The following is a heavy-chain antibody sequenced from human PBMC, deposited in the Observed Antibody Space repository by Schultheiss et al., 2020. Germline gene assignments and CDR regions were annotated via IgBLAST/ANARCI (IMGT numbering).Heavy chain of an antibody. V-gene: IGHV4-34*01. CDR1: GGSISSYY. D-gene: IGHD3-10*01. J-gene: IGHJ4*02. CDR3: ASGVGSYYFGY. Sequence: TLSLTCTVSGGSISSYYWSWIRQPPGKGLEWIWEINHSGSTNYNPSLKSRVTISVDTSKNQFSLKLNSVTAADTAVYYCASGVGSYYFGYWGQGTLVTVSS. CDR2: INHSGST.